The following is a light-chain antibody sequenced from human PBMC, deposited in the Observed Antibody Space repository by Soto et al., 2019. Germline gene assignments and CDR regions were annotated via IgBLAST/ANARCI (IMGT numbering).Light chain of an antibody. CDR3: QQYNNWPQT. CDR2: GAS. V-gene: IGKV3-15*01. CDR1: QRVSSN. J-gene: IGKJ1*01. Sequence: EIGMTQSPATLSVSPGERATLSCRASQRVSSNLAWYQQKPGQAPRLLIYGASTRATGIPARFSGSGSGTEFTLTISSLQSEDFAVYYCQQYNNWPQTFGQGTKVQIK.